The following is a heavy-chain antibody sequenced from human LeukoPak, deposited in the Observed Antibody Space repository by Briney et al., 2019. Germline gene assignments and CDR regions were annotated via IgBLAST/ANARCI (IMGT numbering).Heavy chain of an antibody. CDR2: IYYSGST. D-gene: IGHD3-10*01. J-gene: IGHJ4*02. V-gene: IGHV4-59*01. CDR1: GFTFSGYD. CDR3: ARANYYGSGSYYGLIDY. Sequence: MPGGSLRLSCAASGFTFSGYDMSWVRQAPGKGLEWIGYIYYSGSTNYNPSLKSRVTISVGTSKNQFSLKLSSVTAADTAVYYCARANYYGSGSYYGLIDYWGQGTLVTVSS.